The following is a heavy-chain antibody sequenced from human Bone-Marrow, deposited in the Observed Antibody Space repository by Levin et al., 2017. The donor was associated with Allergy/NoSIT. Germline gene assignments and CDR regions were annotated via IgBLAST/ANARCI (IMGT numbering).Heavy chain of an antibody. CDR2: INPNSGGT. D-gene: IGHD4-17*01. CDR3: ARDRRIGVTTNFFDY. Sequence: GASVKVSCKASGYTFTGYYMHWVRQAPGQGLEWMGWINPNSGGTNYAQKFQGRVTMTRDTSISTAYMELSRLRSDDTAVYYCARDRRIGVTTNFFDYWGQGTLVTVSS. J-gene: IGHJ4*02. CDR1: GYTFTGYY. V-gene: IGHV1-2*02.